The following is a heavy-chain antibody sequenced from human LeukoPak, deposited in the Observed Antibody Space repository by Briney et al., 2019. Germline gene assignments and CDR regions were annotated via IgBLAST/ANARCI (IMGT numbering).Heavy chain of an antibody. J-gene: IGHJ3*02. CDR3: ASGYYYDSSGYYYYAFGI. V-gene: IGHV1-69*13. CDR2: IIPIFGTA. CDR1: GGTFSSYA. Sequence: EASVKVSCKASGGTFSSYAISWVRQAPGQGLEWMGGIIPIFGTANYAQKFQGRVTITADESTSTAYMELSSLRSEDTAVYYCASGYYYDSSGYYYYAFGIWGQGTMVTVSS. D-gene: IGHD3-22*01.